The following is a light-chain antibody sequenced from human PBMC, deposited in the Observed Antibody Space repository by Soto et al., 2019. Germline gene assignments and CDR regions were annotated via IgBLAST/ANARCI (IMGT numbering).Light chain of an antibody. CDR1: QSVSSSY. V-gene: IGKV3-20*01. CDR2: GAS. CDR3: QQEGSSPRNT. J-gene: IGKJ4*01. Sequence: EIVLTQSPGTLSLSPGERATLSCRASQSVSSSYLAWYQQKTGQAPRLLIYGASSRATGIPDSISGSGSGTDFTLTTSRLEPEDFAVYYCQQEGSSPRNTFGGGTKVEIK.